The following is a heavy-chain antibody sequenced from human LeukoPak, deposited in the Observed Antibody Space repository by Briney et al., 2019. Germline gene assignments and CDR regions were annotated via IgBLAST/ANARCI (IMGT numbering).Heavy chain of an antibody. Sequence: ASVKVSCKASGYTFTGYYMHWVRQAPGQGLEWMGWINPNSGGTNYAQKFQGRVTMTRDTSISTAYMELSRLRSDDTAVYYCASFPWRRGSDPAYWGQGTLVTVSS. CDR1: GYTFTGYY. D-gene: IGHD1-26*01. V-gene: IGHV1-2*02. J-gene: IGHJ4*02. CDR2: INPNSGGT. CDR3: ASFPWRRGSDPAY.